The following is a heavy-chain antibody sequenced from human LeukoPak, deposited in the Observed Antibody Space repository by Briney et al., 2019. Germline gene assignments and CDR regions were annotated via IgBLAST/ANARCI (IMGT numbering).Heavy chain of an antibody. CDR3: AKDLGSYCSGGSCYGFDY. CDR1: GFTFSSYG. CDR2: ISYDGSNK. D-gene: IGHD2-15*01. Sequence: GRSLRLSCAASGFTFSSYGMHWVRQAPGKGVEWVAVISYDGSNKYYADSVKGRFTISRDNSKNTLYLQMNSLRAEDTAVYYCAKDLGSYCSGGSCYGFDYWGQGTLVTVSS. J-gene: IGHJ4*02. V-gene: IGHV3-30*18.